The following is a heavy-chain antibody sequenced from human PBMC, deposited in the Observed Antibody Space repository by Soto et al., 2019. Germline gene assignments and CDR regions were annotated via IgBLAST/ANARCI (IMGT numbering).Heavy chain of an antibody. D-gene: IGHD3-10*01. CDR2: ISAYNGNT. CDR1: GYTFTSYG. J-gene: IGHJ3*02. Sequence: GASVKVSCKASGYTFTSYGISWVRQAPGQGLEWMGWISAYNGNTNYAQKLQGRVTMTTDTSTSTAYMELRSLRSDDTAVYYCARVAYYYGSGSLDAFDIWGQGTMVT. V-gene: IGHV1-18*01. CDR3: ARVAYYYGSGSLDAFDI.